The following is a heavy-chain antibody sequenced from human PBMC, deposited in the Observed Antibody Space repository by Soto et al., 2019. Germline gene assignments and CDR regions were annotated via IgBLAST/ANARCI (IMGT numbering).Heavy chain of an antibody. CDR3: ASTSYFDNSCSAY. D-gene: IGHD3-22*01. V-gene: IGHV4-30-4*01. CDR2: IYYTGST. Sequence: QVQLQASGPGLVKPSETLSLTCSVSGGSISSDNYYWRWIRQPPGKGLEWIGYIYYTGSTYYNPFLKSRVLISIDTSKNQFSLKLNSVTAADTAVYYCASTSYFDNSCSAYWGQGTLVTVSS. CDR1: GGSISSDNYY. J-gene: IGHJ4*02.